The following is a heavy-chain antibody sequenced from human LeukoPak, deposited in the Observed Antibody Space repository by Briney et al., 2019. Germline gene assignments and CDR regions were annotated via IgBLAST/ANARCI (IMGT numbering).Heavy chain of an antibody. CDR2: INPNSGGT. D-gene: IGHD5-18*01. CDR1: GYTFTGYY. J-gene: IGHJ5*02. V-gene: IGHV1-2*02. Sequence: EASVKVSCKASGYTFTGYYMHWVRQAPGQGLEWMGWINPNSGGTNYAQKFQGRVTMTRDTPISTAYMELSRLRSDDTAVYYCARGPVPLRGYSYGNSQPFDPWGQGTLVTVSS. CDR3: ARGPVPLRGYSYGNSQPFDP.